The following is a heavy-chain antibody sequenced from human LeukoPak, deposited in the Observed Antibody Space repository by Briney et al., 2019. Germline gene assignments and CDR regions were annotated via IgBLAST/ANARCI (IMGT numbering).Heavy chain of an antibody. V-gene: IGHV3-33*01. Sequence: GSLRLFCAASGFTFSSHGMHWVRQAPGKGLEWVAVIWYDGSNKYYADSVKGRFTISRDNSKNTLYLQMNSLRAEDTAVYYCARDTAMAYFDYWGQGTLVTVSS. CDR1: GFTFSSHG. CDR3: ARDTAMAYFDY. J-gene: IGHJ4*02. D-gene: IGHD5-18*01. CDR2: IWYDGSNK.